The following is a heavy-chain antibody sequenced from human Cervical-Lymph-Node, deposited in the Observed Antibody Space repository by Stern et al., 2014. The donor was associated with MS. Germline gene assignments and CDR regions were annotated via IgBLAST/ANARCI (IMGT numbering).Heavy chain of an antibody. J-gene: IGHJ4*02. Sequence: EVQLVESGGGLAQPGRSLRLSCAASGFTFEDYAMHWVRQAPGKGLEWVSGISWYGDVIGYADSVRGRFIISRDNAKNSLYLQMNSLRPDDTAFYYCAKDTLQSWRRTTLPPFYFDHWGQGSLVTVSS. CDR3: AKDTLQSWRRTTLPPFYFDH. CDR1: GFTFEDYA. D-gene: IGHD4-11*01. V-gene: IGHV3-9*01. CDR2: ISWYGDVI.